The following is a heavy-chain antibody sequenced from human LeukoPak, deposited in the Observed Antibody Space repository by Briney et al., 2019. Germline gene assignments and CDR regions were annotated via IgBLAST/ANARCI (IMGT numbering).Heavy chain of an antibody. CDR1: GGSISSGDYY. CDR3: ARLDSGSYVGY. V-gene: IGHV4-30-4*08. D-gene: IGHD3-10*01. CDR2: IYYSGST. J-gene: IGHJ4*02. Sequence: SETLSLTCTVSGGSISSGDYYWRWIRQPPGKGLEWIGYIYYSGSTYYNPSLKSRVTISVDTSKNQFSLKLSSVTAADTAVYYCARLDSGSYVGYWGQGTLVTVSS.